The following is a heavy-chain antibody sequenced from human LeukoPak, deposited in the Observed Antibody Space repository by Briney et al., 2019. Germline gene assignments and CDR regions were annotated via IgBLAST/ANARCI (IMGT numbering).Heavy chain of an antibody. CDR3: ARARLRSEDFSTPYYFDF. J-gene: IGHJ4*02. CDR2: IYFNGDT. V-gene: IGHV4-31*03. CDR1: GASIRSGGFY. Sequence: SQTLSLTCSASGASIRSGGFYWSWLRQHPRRGLEWIGYIYFNGDTYYNPSLRSRFTISVDTSQNRFSLRVHSVTAADTAVYFCARARLRSEDFSTPYYFDFWGRGTLVTVSS. D-gene: IGHD3-16*01.